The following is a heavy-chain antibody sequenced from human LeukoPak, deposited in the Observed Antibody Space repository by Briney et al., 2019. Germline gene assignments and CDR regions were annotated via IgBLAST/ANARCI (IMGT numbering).Heavy chain of an antibody. CDR1: GFTFSSYS. J-gene: IGHJ4*02. V-gene: IGHV3-21*01. D-gene: IGHD1-1*01. CDR2: ISSSSNYI. CDR3: ARGYNWNDGVY. Sequence: GGSLRLSCAASGFTFSSYSMNWVRQAPGKGLEWVSSISSSSNYIYYADSVKGRFTISRDNAMNSLYLQMNSLRAEDTAVYYCARGYNWNDGVYWGQGTLVTVSS.